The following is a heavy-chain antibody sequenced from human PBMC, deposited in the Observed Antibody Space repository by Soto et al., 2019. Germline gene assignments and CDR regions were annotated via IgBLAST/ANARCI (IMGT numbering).Heavy chain of an antibody. J-gene: IGHJ4*02. CDR1: GFTFNEHG. V-gene: IGHV3-30*18. D-gene: IGHD5-18*01. Sequence: QVQLVESGGGVVQPGKSLRLSCAASGFTFNEHGIHWVRQAPGKGLEWLAVISHDATTTYYADSVKGGFTISRDKSMNTVFLQMNSLRTDDTAVYYCTKDRVDTALSFHCWGQGTLVTVSS. CDR3: TKDRVDTALSFHC. CDR2: ISHDATTT.